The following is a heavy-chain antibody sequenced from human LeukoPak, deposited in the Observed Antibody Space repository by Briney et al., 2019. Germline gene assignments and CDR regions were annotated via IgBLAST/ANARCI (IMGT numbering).Heavy chain of an antibody. CDR2: IYTSGSA. CDR1: GGSISAYY. J-gene: IGHJ5*02. V-gene: IGHV4-4*07. CDR3: ARGHYYDFWSGYYQGWFDP. D-gene: IGHD3-3*01. Sequence: SETLSLTCTVSGGSISAYYWNWIRQPAGKGLDWIGRIYTSGSANYNPSLKSLVTMSVDTSKNQFSLRLSSVTAADTAVYYCARGHYYDFWSGYYQGWFDPWGQGTLVTVSS.